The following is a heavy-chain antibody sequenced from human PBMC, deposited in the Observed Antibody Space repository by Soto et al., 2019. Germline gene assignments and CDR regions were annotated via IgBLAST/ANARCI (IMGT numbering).Heavy chain of an antibody. D-gene: IGHD2-21*02. CDR3: ARVGYCGGDCSFPDY. CDR2: IYYSGST. Sequence: SETLSRTFTVSGDSISNYFWSWMRQPPGKGLEWIGYIYYSGSTNYNPSLKSRVTISVDTSKNQFSLKLSSVTAADTAVYYCARVGYCGGDCSFPDYWGQGTLVTVS. CDR1: GDSISNYF. V-gene: IGHV4-59*01. J-gene: IGHJ4*02.